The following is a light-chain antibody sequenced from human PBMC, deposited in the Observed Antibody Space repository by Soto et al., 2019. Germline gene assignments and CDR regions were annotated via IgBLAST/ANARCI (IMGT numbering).Light chain of an antibody. J-gene: IGKJ5*01. CDR2: GAS. V-gene: IGKV3-20*01. CDR3: QQYGSSPT. Sequence: EIVLTQSPGTLSFSPGERATLSCRASQSVSSSYLAWYQQKPGQAPRLLIYGASSRATGIPDRFSGSGSGTDFTLTISRLEPEDLAVYYCQQYGSSPTFGQGTRLEIK. CDR1: QSVSSSY.